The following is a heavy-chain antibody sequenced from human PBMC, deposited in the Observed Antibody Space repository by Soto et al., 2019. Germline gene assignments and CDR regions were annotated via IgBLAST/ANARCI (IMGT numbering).Heavy chain of an antibody. CDR2: IYYSGST. CDR3: ARVPGHMYYFDY. V-gene: IGHV4-59*01. CDR1: GGSISGYY. Sequence: ASETLSLTCTVSGGSISGYYWSWIRQPPGKGLEWIGYIYYSGSTNYNPSLKSRVTISVDTSKNQFSLELSSVTAADTAVYYCARVPGHMYYFDYWGQGTLVTVSS. J-gene: IGHJ4*02.